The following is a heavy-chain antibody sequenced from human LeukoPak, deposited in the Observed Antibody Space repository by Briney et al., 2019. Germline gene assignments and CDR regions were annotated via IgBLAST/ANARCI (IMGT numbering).Heavy chain of an antibody. CDR1: GGSISSYY. Sequence: PSETLSLTCTVSGGSISSYYWSWIRQPPGKGLEWIGYIYYSGSTNYNPSLKSRVTISVDTSKSQFSLKLSSVTAADTAVYYCARGPSSGWYWGGYYLDYWGQGTLVTVSS. CDR3: ARGPSSGWYWGGYYLDY. D-gene: IGHD6-19*01. CDR2: IYYSGST. J-gene: IGHJ4*02. V-gene: IGHV4-59*01.